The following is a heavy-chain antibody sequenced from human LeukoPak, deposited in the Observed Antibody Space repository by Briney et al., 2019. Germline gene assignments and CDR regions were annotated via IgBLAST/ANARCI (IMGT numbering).Heavy chain of an antibody. CDR2: IYYSGST. J-gene: IGHJ4*02. V-gene: IGHV4-30-4*01. D-gene: IGHD6-13*01. CDR1: GGSISSGDYY. Sequence: PSQTLSLTCTVSGGSISSGDYYWSWIRQPPGKGLEWIGYIYYSGSTYYNPSLKSRVTISVDTSKNQFSLKLSSVTAADTAVYYCARVVDGYSSSDFDYWGQGTLVTVSS. CDR3: ARVVDGYSSSDFDY.